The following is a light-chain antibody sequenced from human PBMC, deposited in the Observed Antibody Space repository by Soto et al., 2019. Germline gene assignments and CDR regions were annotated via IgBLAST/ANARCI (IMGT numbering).Light chain of an antibody. CDR1: QTISSW. J-gene: IGKJ1*01. V-gene: IGKV1-5*01. Sequence: IRLTQTPSSLSASVGDRVTITCRASQTISSWLAWYQQKPGKAPKLLIYDASSLESGVPSRFSGSGSGTEFTLTISSLQPDDFATYYCQQYNSYSPWTFGQGTKVAIK. CDR3: QQYNSYSPWT. CDR2: DAS.